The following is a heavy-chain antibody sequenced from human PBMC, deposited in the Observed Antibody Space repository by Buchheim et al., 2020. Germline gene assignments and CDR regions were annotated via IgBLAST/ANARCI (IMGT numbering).Heavy chain of an antibody. CDR1: GFTFSSYA. V-gene: IGHV3-30*04. D-gene: IGHD3-22*01. Sequence: VQLVESGGGVVQPGRSLRLSCAASGFTFSSYAMHWVRQAPGKGLEWVAVISYDGSNKYYADSVKGRFTISRDNSKNTVELQMNSLRAEDTAVYYCARDVAPVVINYYGMDVWGQGT. CDR2: ISYDGSNK. J-gene: IGHJ6*02. CDR3: ARDVAPVVINYYGMDV.